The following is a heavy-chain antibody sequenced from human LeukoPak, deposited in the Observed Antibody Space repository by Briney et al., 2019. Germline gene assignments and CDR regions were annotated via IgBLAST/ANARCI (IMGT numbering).Heavy chain of an antibody. J-gene: IGHJ4*02. CDR2: ISAYNGNT. CDR1: GYTFTSYG. D-gene: IGHD6-6*01. CDR3: ARDLVQYSSSTFDY. V-gene: IGHV1-18*01. Sequence: ASVKVSCKASGYTFTSYGISWVRQAPGQGLEWMGWISAYNGNTNYAQKLQGRVTMTTDTSTSTAYMELRSQRSDDTAVYYCARDLVQYSSSTFDYWGQGTLVTVSS.